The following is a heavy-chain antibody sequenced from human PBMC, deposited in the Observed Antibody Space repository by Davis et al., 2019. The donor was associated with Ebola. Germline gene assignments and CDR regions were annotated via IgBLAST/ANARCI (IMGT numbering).Heavy chain of an antibody. CDR1: GYTFTNYA. J-gene: IGHJ4*02. D-gene: IGHD3-10*01. V-gene: IGHV1-3*01. CDR3: ARDQGNVLLWFGELIGFDY. Sequence: ASVKVSCKASGYTFTNYAMHWVRQAPGQRLEWMGWINAGNGNTKYSQKFQGRVTITRDTSASTAYMELSSLRSEDTAVYYCARDQGNVLLWFGELIGFDYWGQGTLVTVSS. CDR2: INAGNGNT.